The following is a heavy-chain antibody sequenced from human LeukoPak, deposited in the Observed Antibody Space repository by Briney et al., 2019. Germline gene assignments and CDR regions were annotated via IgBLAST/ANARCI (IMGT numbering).Heavy chain of an antibody. CDR1: GFIFPNYV. V-gene: IGHV3-23*01. CDR3: AKKSVPNTPPTFDY. D-gene: IGHD2-2*02. CDR2: ISGSGGNT. Sequence: PGGSLRLSCAASGFIFPNYVMSWVRQAPGKGLEWVSAISGSGGNTYYADSVKGRFTISRDNSKNTLYLQMNSLRAEDTAVYYCAKKSVPNTPPTFDYWGQGTLVTVSS. J-gene: IGHJ4*02.